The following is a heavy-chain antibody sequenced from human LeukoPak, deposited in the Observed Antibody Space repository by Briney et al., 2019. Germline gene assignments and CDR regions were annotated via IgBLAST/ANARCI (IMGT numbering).Heavy chain of an antibody. CDR1: GFTFSSYG. CDR3: ARSVGATTDWFDP. CDR2: IWYDGSNK. J-gene: IGHJ5*02. Sequence: GGSLRLSCAASGFTFSSYGMYRVRQAPGKVLECVAVIWYDGSNKCYGDSVRGRFTISRDNSKNMLYLEMNSLRGEDTAVYYCARSVGATTDWFDPWGQGTQVIVSS. D-gene: IGHD1-26*01. V-gene: IGHV3-33*01.